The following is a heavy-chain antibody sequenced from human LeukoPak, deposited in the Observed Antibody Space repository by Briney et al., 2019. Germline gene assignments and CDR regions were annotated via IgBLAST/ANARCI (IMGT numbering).Heavy chain of an antibody. CDR3: ARALMVVGTTVEYFDY. J-gene: IGHJ4*02. V-gene: IGHV1-18*01. CDR1: GYTFTSYG. Sequence: AAVKVSCKASGYTFTSYGISWVRQAPGQGLEWMGWISAYNGNTNYAQKLQGRVTITIATSTSTAYMELRSLRSDDTAVYYGARALMVVGTTVEYFDYWGQGTLVTVSS. CDR2: ISAYNGNT. D-gene: IGHD2-15*01.